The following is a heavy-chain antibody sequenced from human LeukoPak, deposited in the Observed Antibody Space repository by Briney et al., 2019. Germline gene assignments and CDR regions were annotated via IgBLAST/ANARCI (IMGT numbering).Heavy chain of an antibody. CDR2: ISSSGSTI. Sequence: GGSLRLSCAASGFTFSSYEMNWVRQAPGKGLEWVSYISSSGSTIYYADSVKGRFTISRDNAKNSLYLQMNSLRAGDTAVYYCARSTVTTFFDYWGQGTLVTVSS. J-gene: IGHJ4*02. CDR3: ARSTVTTFFDY. V-gene: IGHV3-48*03. CDR1: GFTFSSYE. D-gene: IGHD4-17*01.